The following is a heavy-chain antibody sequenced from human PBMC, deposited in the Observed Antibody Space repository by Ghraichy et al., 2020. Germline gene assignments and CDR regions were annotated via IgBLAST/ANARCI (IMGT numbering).Heavy chain of an antibody. J-gene: IGHJ4*02. CDR2: IKQDGSEK. V-gene: IGHV3-7*01. CDR1: GFTFSSYC. Sequence: GGSPRLSCAASGFTFSSYCMSWVRQAPGKGLEWVANIKQDGSEKYYVDSVKGRFTISRDNAKNSLYLQMNSLRAEDTAVYYCARDHLSRSGSYPGDYWGQGTLVTVSS. D-gene: IGHD1-26*01. CDR3: ARDHLSRSGSYPGDY.